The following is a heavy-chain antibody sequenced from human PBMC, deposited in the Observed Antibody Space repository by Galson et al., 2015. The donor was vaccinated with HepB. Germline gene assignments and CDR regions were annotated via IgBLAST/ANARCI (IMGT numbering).Heavy chain of an antibody. CDR1: GFTFSSYA. CDR3: AKVLAGSYYQRPYDY. Sequence: SLRLSCAASGFTFSSYAMSWVRQAPRKGLEWVSTISGGGGDTYYADSVKGRFTISRDNSKNTLYLQMNSLRADDTALYYCAKVLAGSYYQRPYDYWGQGTLVTVSS. CDR2: ISGGGGDT. V-gene: IGHV3-23*01. J-gene: IGHJ4*02. D-gene: IGHD1-26*01.